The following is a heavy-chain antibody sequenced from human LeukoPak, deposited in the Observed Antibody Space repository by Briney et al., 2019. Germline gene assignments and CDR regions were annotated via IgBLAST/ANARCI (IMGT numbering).Heavy chain of an antibody. D-gene: IGHD5-12*01. Sequence: GGSLRLSCAAAGLTVSSNFMSWVRQAPGKGLEWVSIIHLGGAAYYADSVKGRFTISRDNSKNTLYLQMNSLRAEDTAVYYCASHKRRGYSGYSGGLDYWGQGTLVTASS. CDR1: GLTVSSNF. V-gene: IGHV3-66*04. CDR3: ASHKRRGYSGYSGGLDY. J-gene: IGHJ4*02. CDR2: IHLGGAA.